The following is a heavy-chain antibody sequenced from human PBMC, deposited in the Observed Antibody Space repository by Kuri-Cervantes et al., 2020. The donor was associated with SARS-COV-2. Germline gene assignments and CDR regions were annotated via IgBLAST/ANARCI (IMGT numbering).Heavy chain of an antibody. CDR1: GYSISSGYY. V-gene: IGHV4-38-2*01. Sequence: ETLSLTCAVSGYSISSGYYWGWIRQPPGKGLEWIGSIYHSGSTYYNPSLKSRVTISVDTSKNQFSLKLSSVTAADTAVYYCARVNWGFDYWGQGTLVTVSS. D-gene: IGHD7-27*01. J-gene: IGHJ4*02. CDR2: IYHSGST. CDR3: ARVNWGFDY.